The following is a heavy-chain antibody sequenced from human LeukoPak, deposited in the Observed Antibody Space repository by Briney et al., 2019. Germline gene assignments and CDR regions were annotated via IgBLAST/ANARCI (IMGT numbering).Heavy chain of an antibody. CDR1: GYTFTSYG. V-gene: IGHV1-18*04. CDR2: ISAYNGNT. Sequence: GASVKVSCKASGYTFTSYGISWVRQAPGQGLEWMGWISAYNGNTNYAQKLQGRVTMTTDTSTTTAYMELRSLRSDDTAGYFCARLCSTTSCYGRFGMDVWGKGTTVTVSS. J-gene: IGHJ6*04. CDR3: ARLCSTTSCYGRFGMDV. D-gene: IGHD2-2*01.